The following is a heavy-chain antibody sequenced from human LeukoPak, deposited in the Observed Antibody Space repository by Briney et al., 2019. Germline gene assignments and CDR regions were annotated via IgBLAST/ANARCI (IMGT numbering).Heavy chain of an antibody. CDR1: RFTFSSYA. CDR2: ISYDGSNK. V-gene: IGHV3-30-3*01. D-gene: IGHD2-15*01. J-gene: IGHJ4*02. CDR3: ARRLHGYFDY. Sequence: GGSLRLSCAASRFTFSSYAMHWVRQAPGKGLEWVAVISYDGSNKYYADSVKGRFTISRDNSKNTLYLQMNSLRAEDTAVYYCARRLHGYFDYWGQGTLVTVSS.